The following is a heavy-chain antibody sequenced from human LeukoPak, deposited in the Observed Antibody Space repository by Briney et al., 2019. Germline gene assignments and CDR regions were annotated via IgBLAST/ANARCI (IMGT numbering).Heavy chain of an antibody. V-gene: IGHV4-34*01. D-gene: IGHD2-15*01. CDR2: INHSGST. J-gene: IGHJ4*02. Sequence: SETLSLTCAVYGGSFSGYYWSWIRQPPGKGLEWIGEINHSGSTNYNPSLKSRVTISVDTSKNQFSLKLSSVTAADTAVYYCARFTLVVAAYEWGQGTLVTVSS. CDR1: GGSFSGYY. CDR3: ARFTLVVAAYE.